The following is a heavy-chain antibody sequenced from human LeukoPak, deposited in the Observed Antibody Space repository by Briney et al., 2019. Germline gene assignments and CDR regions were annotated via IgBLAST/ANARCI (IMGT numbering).Heavy chain of an antibody. CDR1: GFTFSSYS. Sequence: PGGSLRLSCAASGFTFSSYSMNWVRQSPGKGLEWVSSITSSCSYIFYADSEKGRFTIPRDNAKNSLYLQMNSLSAEDTAVYYCARDTKQLPFGYWGQGTLVTVSS. V-gene: IGHV3-21*01. J-gene: IGHJ4*02. CDR3: ARDTKQLPFGY. CDR2: ITSSCSYI. D-gene: IGHD6-13*01.